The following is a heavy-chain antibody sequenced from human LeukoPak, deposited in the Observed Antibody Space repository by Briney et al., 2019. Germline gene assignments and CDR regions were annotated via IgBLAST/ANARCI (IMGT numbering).Heavy chain of an antibody. CDR2: IIPIFGTA. J-gene: IGHJ4*02. Sequence: SVKVSCKASGDTFSSYAISWVRQAPGQGLEWMGGIIPIFGTANYAQKFQGRVTITTDESTSTAYMELSSLRSEDTAVYYCAREGAGYSSSWYEGDWGQGTLVTVSS. CDR3: AREGAGYSSSWYEGD. D-gene: IGHD6-13*01. CDR1: GDTFSSYA. V-gene: IGHV1-69*05.